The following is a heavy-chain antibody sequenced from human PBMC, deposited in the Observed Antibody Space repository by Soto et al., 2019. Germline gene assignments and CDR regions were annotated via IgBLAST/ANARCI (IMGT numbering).Heavy chain of an antibody. CDR3: AKLSCSGGSCYPLDY. V-gene: IGHV3-23*01. Sequence: GGSLRLSCAASGFTFSSYAMSWVRQAPGKGLEWVSAISGSGGSTYYADSVKGRFTISRDNSKNTLYLQMNSLRAEDTAVYYCAKLSCSGGSCYPLDYWGQGTLVTVSS. CDR2: ISGSGGST. J-gene: IGHJ4*02. D-gene: IGHD2-15*01. CDR1: GFTFSSYA.